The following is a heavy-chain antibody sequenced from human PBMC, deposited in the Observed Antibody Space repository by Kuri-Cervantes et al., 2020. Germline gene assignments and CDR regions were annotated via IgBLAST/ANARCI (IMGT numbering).Heavy chain of an antibody. CDR1: GFTFSSYA. Sequence: GGSLRLSCAASGFTFSSYAMHWVRQAPGKGLEWVAVISYDGSNKYYADSVKGRFTISRDSSKNTLYLQMNSLRAEDTAVYYCAREGGYDSFDYWGQGTLVTVSS. D-gene: IGHD5-12*01. CDR2: ISYDGSNK. V-gene: IGHV3-30*01. J-gene: IGHJ4*02. CDR3: AREGGYDSFDY.